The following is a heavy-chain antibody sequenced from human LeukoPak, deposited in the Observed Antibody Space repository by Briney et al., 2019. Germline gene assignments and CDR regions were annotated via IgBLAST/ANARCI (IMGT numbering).Heavy chain of an antibody. CDR3: ARGGRAYYDVLTGYYSSYFDY. J-gene: IGHJ4*02. CDR1: GFTFSSYW. CDR2: VKQDGGEK. V-gene: IGHV3-7*01. Sequence: HSGESLRLSCAASGFTFSSYWMSWVRQAPGKGLEWVANVKQDGGEKYYVDSVKGRFTVSRDNAKNSLYLQMNSLRAEDTAVYYCARGGRAYYDVLTGYYSSYFDYWGQGTLVTVSS. D-gene: IGHD3-9*01.